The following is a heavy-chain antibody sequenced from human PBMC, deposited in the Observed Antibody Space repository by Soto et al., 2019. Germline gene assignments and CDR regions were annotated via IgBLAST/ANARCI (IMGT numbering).Heavy chain of an antibody. CDR2: SYYSGTT. V-gene: IGHV4-39*01. CDR3: TRPYNWNANYFDS. J-gene: IGHJ4*02. CDR1: GASISVHSYY. Sequence: SETLSLTCTVSGASISVHSYYWTWIRQPPGKGLEWIGSSYYSGTTYFNPSLKSRATISVDTSKNQFSLRLTSVTAADTAIYSCTRPYNWNANYFDSWGPGALVTVS. D-gene: IGHD1-20*01.